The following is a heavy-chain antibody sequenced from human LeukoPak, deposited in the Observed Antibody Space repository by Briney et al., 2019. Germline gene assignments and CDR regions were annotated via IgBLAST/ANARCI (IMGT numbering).Heavy chain of an antibody. J-gene: IGHJ5*02. Sequence: SETLSLTCTVSGGSLTYYYWTWNRQSPGRRPEWIGYIYYSGSTNYNPSLESRVAFSVDTSKNQVSLKLSSVTAADTAVYYCARGPATTVVPAYNWFDPWGQGTLVTVSS. CDR3: ARGPATTVVPAYNWFDP. D-gene: IGHD4-23*01. CDR2: IYYSGST. V-gene: IGHV4-59*12. CDR1: GGSLTYYY.